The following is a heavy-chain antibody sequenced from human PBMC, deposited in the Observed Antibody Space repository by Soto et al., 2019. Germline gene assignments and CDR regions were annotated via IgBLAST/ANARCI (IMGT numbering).Heavy chain of an antibody. CDR1: GGTFSNYA. V-gene: IGHV1-69*12. CDR3: ARGPDYEGYFDY. J-gene: IGHJ4*02. Sequence: QVRLVQSEAEVKKPGSSVKVSCKASGGTFSNYAISWVRQAPGQGLEWMGVIILPFGTPNYAQTFHGRVTITADESMTTAYMELSGLRSEDTAVYYCARGPDYEGYFDYWGRGTLVTVSS. CDR2: IILPFGTP. D-gene: IGHD4-17*01.